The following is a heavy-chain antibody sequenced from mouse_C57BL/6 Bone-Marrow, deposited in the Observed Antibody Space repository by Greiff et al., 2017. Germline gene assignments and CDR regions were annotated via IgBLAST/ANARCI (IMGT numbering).Heavy chain of an antibody. Sequence: VQLQQPGAELVKPGASVKVSCKASGYTFTSYWMHWVKQRPGQGLEWIGRIHPSDSDTNYNQKFKGKATLTVDKSSSTAYMQLSSLTAEDSAVYDWALLGAARYFDVWGTGTTVTGSS. J-gene: IGHJ1*03. D-gene: IGHD2-1*01. CDR1: GYTFTSYW. CDR2: IHPSDSDT. V-gene: IGHV1-74*01. CDR3: ALLGAARYFDV.